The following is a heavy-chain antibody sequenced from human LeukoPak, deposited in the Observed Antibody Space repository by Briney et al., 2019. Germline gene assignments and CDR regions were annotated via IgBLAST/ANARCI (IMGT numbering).Heavy chain of an antibody. CDR3: GRGRYCSSTSCYGGVDY. V-gene: IGHV3-30*04. Sequence: PGGSLRLSCAASGFTFSSYAMSWVRQAPGKGLEWVAVISYDGSNKYYADSVKGRFTISRDNSKNTLYLQMNSLRAEDTAVYYCGRGRYCSSTSCYGGVDYWGQGTLVTVSS. J-gene: IGHJ4*02. CDR1: GFTFSSYA. D-gene: IGHD2-2*01. CDR2: ISYDGSNK.